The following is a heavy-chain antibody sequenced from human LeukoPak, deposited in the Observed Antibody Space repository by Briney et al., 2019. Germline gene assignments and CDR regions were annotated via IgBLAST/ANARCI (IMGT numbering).Heavy chain of an antibody. CDR1: GFSLTSYA. Sequence: PGGSLRLSCVASGFSLTSYAMHWVRQAPGKGLEWVTILSSDGITQNYADSVRGRFTISRDDSKKTLYPQMNSLRREDTAIYYCARGAPRVVAFDHWGQGALVTVSS. CDR3: ARGAPRVVAFDH. V-gene: IGHV3-30*04. CDR2: LSSDGITQ. D-gene: IGHD3-22*01. J-gene: IGHJ4*02.